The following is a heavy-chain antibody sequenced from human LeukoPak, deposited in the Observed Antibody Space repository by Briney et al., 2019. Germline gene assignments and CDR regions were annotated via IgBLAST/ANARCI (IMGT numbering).Heavy chain of an antibody. D-gene: IGHD2-21*02. Sequence: PGGSLRLSCAASGFIFSSYAMSWVRQAPGMGLEWASSIIVSDSRTYYADSVKGRFTISRDNTKNTLYLQMHSLRAEDTAVYFCAKGDGPFDSWGQGTLVTVST. CDR3: AKGDGPFDS. J-gene: IGHJ4*02. V-gene: IGHV3-23*01. CDR1: GFIFSSYA. CDR2: IIVSDSRT.